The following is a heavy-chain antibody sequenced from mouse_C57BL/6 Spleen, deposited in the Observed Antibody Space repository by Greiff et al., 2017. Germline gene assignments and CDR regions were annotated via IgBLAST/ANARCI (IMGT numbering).Heavy chain of an antibody. D-gene: IGHD2-4*01. Sequence: VQLQQSGPELVKPGASVKISCKASGYAFSSSWMNWVKQRPGKGLEWIGRIYPGDGDTHYNGKFKGKATLTADKSSSTAYMQLSILTSEDTAVSFCARSDYDVGDYWGQGTTLTVSS. CDR2: IYPGDGDT. J-gene: IGHJ2*01. CDR3: ARSDYDVGDY. CDR1: GYAFSSSW. V-gene: IGHV1-82*01.